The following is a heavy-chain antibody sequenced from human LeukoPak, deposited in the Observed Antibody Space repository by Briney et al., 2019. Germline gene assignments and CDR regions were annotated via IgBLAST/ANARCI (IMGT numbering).Heavy chain of an antibody. D-gene: IGHD5-24*01. Sequence: ASETLSLTCAVYGESLNYYYWSWIRQSPEKGLEWIGEVFDGKTTNYNPSLKSRATISAVTSSNQSSLNLKSVTAADTAVYYCASGAWATRLHSWAQGTLVIVSS. J-gene: IGHJ4*02. CDR1: GESLNYYY. CDR2: VFDGKTT. V-gene: IGHV4-34*12. CDR3: ASGAWATRLHS.